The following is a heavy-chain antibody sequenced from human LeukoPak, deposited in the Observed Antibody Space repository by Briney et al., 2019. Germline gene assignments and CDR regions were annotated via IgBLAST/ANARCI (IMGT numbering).Heavy chain of an antibody. Sequence: PSETLSLTCTVSGGSISSYYWSWIRQPAGKGLEWIGRIYTSGSTNYNPSLKSRVTMSVDTSKNQFSLKLSSVTAADTAVYYCARDRITMVRGVTNDAFDIWGQGTMVTVSS. CDR2: IYTSGST. CDR3: ARDRITMVRGVTNDAFDI. D-gene: IGHD3-10*01. V-gene: IGHV4-4*07. CDR1: GGSISSYY. J-gene: IGHJ3*02.